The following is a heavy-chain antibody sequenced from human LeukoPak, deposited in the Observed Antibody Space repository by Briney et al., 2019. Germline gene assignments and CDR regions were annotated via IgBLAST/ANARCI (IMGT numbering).Heavy chain of an antibody. CDR2: IYYSGST. V-gene: IGHV4-59*01. D-gene: IGHD3-10*01. J-gene: IGHJ4*02. Sequence: PSETLSLTCTVSGGSISSYYWSWIRQPPGKGLEWIGYIYYSGSTNYKPSLKSRVTISVDTSKNQFSLKLNSVTAADTAVYYCARQVGVLLWFGELYPYYFDYWGQGTLVTVSS. CDR3: ARQVGVLLWFGELYPYYFDY. CDR1: GGSISSYY.